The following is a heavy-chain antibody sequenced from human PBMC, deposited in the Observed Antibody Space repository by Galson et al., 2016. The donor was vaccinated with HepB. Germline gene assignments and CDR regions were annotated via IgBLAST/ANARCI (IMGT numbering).Heavy chain of an antibody. CDR2: ISSTSHST. CDR3: AKGWSGPDS. CDR1: GFTFSTSA. V-gene: IGHV3-23*01. Sequence: CAASGFTFSTSAMSWVRQAPGQGLEWVSAISSTSHSTYYADSVKGRFTISRDNAKNTLFLQMDSLKIDDTAVYYCAKGWSGPDSGGQGTLVTVSS. J-gene: IGHJ4*02. D-gene: IGHD3-3*01.